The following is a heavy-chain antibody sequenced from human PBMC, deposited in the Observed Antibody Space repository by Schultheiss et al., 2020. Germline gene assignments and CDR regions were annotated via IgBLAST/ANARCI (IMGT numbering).Heavy chain of an antibody. CDR3: ARNDGLDGDYAGDY. V-gene: IGHV4-59*12. Sequence: SETLSLTCTVSGSSISSNYWSWIRQPPGKGLEWIGYIYYSGSTYYNPSLKSRVTISVDPSDHQFSLKLSSVTAADTAVYYCARNDGLDGDYAGDYWGQGTQVTVAS. CDR1: GSSISSNY. CDR2: IYYSGST. D-gene: IGHD4-17*01. J-gene: IGHJ4*02.